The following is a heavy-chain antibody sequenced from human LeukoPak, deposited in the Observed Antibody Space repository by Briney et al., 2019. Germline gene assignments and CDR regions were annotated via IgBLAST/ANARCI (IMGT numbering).Heavy chain of an antibody. J-gene: IGHJ6*02. CDR1: GFTFSSYA. Sequence: GGSLRLSCAASGFTFSSYAMHWVRQAPGKGLEWVAVISYDGSNKYYADSVKGRFTISRDNSKNTLYLQMNSLRAEDTAVYYCAKDRGPYYYYYGMDVWGQGTTVTVSS. V-gene: IGHV3-30*04. CDR2: ISYDGSNK. D-gene: IGHD5-24*01. CDR3: AKDRGPYYYYYGMDV.